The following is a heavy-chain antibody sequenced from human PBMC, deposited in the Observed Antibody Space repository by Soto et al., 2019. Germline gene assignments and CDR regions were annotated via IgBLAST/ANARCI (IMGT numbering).Heavy chain of an antibody. J-gene: IGHJ6*02. D-gene: IGHD2-2*02. CDR3: ARADCSSTSCYSYGMDV. CDR2: IIPILGIA. CDR1: GGTLSSYT. V-gene: IGHV1-69*02. Sequence: GGSVEVSCKASGGTLSSYTISWGGQGPGQRLEWMGRIIPILGIANYAQKFQGRVTITVDKSTSTAYMELSSLRSEDTAVYYCARADCSSTSCYSYGMDVWAQRTTVTVSS.